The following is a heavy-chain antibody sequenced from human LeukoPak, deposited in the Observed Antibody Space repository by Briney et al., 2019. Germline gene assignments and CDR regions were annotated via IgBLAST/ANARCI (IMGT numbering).Heavy chain of an antibody. CDR3: ARDPRDGYNSGY. D-gene: IGHD5-24*01. Sequence: ASVKVSCKASGYTFPNYYMHWVRQAPGQGLEWMGQINPNNGDTNYAQTFHGRVTMTSDTSISTAYMELGRLRSDDTAIYYCARDPRDGYNSGYWGQGTLVTVSS. J-gene: IGHJ4*02. CDR2: INPNNGDT. V-gene: IGHV1-2*06. CDR1: GYTFPNYY.